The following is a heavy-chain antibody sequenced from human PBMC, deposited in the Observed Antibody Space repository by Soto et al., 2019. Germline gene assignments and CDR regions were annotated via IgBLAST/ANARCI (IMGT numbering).Heavy chain of an antibody. V-gene: IGHV4-59*01. J-gene: IGHJ6*03. CDR3: AREGSGSGSYYYYYYMDV. CDR1: GGAISSYY. CDR2: VDYSGST. D-gene: IGHD3-10*01. Sequence: PXXTLSLACTVSGGAISSYYWRWIPQPPGKGLEWIGYVDYSGSTNYNPSLKSRVTISVDTSKNQFSLRLSSVTAADTAVYYCAREGSGSGSYYYYYYMDVWGKGTTVTVSS.